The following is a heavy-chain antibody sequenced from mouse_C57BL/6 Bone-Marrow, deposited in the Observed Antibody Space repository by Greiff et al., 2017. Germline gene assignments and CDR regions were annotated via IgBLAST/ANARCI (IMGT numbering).Heavy chain of an antibody. CDR3: ARFLTTYYYFDY. CDR1: GYAFSSSW. Sequence: QVQLKESGPELVKPGASVKISCKASGYAFSSSWMNWVKQRPGKGLEWIGRIYPGDGDTNYNGKFKGKATLTADKSSSTAYMQLSSLTSEDSAVYFCARFLTTYYYFDYWGQGTTLTVSS. CDR2: IYPGDGDT. D-gene: IGHD5-5*01. J-gene: IGHJ2*01. V-gene: IGHV1-82*01.